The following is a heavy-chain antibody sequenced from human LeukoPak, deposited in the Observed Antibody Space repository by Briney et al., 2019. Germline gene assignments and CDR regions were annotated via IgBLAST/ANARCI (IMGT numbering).Heavy chain of an antibody. CDR2: IYYSGST. CDR1: GGSISSSSYY. J-gene: IGHJ4*02. V-gene: IGHV4-39*01. D-gene: IGHD6-6*01. Sequence: SETLSLTCTVSGGSISSSSYYWGWIRQPRGKGLEWIGSIYYSGSTYYNPSLKSRVTISVDTSKNQFSLKLSSVTAAVTAVYYCATSFEYSSSAANYWGQGTLVTVSS. CDR3: ATSFEYSSSAANY.